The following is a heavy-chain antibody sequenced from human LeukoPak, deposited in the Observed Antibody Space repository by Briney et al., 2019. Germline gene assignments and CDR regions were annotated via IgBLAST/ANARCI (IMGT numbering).Heavy chain of an antibody. Sequence: ASVKVSCKASGYTFTSYAMHWVRQAPGQRLEWMGWINAGNGNTKYSQEFQGRVTITRDTSASTAYMELSSLRSDDTAVYYCARDRTSIAAAGHYYYYMDVWGKGTTVTVSS. CDR1: GYTFTSYA. CDR2: INAGNGNT. D-gene: IGHD6-13*01. J-gene: IGHJ6*03. CDR3: ARDRTSIAAAGHYYYYMDV. V-gene: IGHV1-3*01.